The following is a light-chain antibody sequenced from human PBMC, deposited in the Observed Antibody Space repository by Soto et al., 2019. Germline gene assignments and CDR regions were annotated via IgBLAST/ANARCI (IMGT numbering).Light chain of an antibody. CDR1: SGHSSYI. CDR2: LEGSGSY. Sequence: QPVLTQSSSASASLGSSVKLTCTLSSGHSSYIIAWHQQQPGKAPRYLMKLEGSGSYNKGSGVPDRFSGSSSGADRYLTISNLQSEDEADYYCETWDSKPHVVFGGGTKLTVL. V-gene: IGLV4-60*03. J-gene: IGLJ2*01. CDR3: ETWDSKPHVV.